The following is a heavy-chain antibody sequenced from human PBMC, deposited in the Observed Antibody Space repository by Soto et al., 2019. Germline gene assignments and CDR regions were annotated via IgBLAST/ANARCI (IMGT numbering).Heavy chain of an antibody. J-gene: IGHJ4*02. CDR2: MKMDGNRI. Sequence: EVQLVESGGGLVQPGGSLRLSCAASGFTFSSYWMHWVRQAAGKGLEWVSRMKMDGNRISYVDSVKGRCTISRDNAKNTSYMEMNSARVEDTAVYYCVRGDGDRYDGHGYLGRHWGQGSLVTVSS. CDR1: GFTFSSYW. V-gene: IGHV3-74*01. CDR3: VRGDGDRYDGHGYLGRH. D-gene: IGHD2-21*01.